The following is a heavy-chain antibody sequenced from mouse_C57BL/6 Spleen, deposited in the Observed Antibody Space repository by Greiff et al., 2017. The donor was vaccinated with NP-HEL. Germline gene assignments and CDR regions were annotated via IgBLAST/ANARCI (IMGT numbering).Heavy chain of an antibody. CDR3: TTGCNDFYYYAMDY. D-gene: IGHD2-1*01. CDR2: IDPENGDT. J-gene: IGHJ4*01. Sequence: EVKLMESGAELVRPGASVKLSCTASGFNIKDDYMHWVKQRPEQGLEWIGWIDPENGDTEYASKFQGKATITADNSSNTAYLQLSSLTSEDTAVYYCTTGCNDFYYYAMDYWGQGTSVTVSS. V-gene: IGHV14-4*01. CDR1: GFNIKDDY.